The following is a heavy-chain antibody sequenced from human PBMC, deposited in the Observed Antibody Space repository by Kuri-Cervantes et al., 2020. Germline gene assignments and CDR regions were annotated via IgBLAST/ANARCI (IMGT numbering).Heavy chain of an antibody. CDR1: GFIFSDHG. CDR2: GRKKSDRYTT. D-gene: IGHD5-12*01. V-gene: IGHV3-72*01. J-gene: IGHJ5*02. Sequence: GGSLRLSCEVSGFIFSDHGMDWVRQAPGKGLEWVGRGRKKSDRYTTENAASVKGRFAISRDDSKKSLYLQMNSLKNEDTAVYYCARAGYGKGYDLWGPGTLVTVSS. CDR3: ARAGYGKGYDL.